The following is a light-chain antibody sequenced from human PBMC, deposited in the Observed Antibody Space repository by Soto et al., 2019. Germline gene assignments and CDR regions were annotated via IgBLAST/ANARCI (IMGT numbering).Light chain of an antibody. Sequence: QSALTQPPSVSAARGQKVTISCSGSSPNIGNNYVSWYQQLPGTAPKLLIYENNMRPSGIPDRVSGSKSGTSATLGITGLQTGDEAHYYCGTWYSSLSAVVFAGGTKVTVL. V-gene: IGLV1-51*02. J-gene: IGLJ2*01. CDR3: GTWYSSLSAVV. CDR1: SPNIGNNY. CDR2: ENN.